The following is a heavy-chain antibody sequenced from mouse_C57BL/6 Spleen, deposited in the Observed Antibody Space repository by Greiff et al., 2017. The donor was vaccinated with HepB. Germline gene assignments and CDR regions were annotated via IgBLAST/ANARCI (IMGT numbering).Heavy chain of an antibody. V-gene: IGHV1-53*01. Sequence: QLQQPGTELVKPGASVKLSCKASGYTFTSYWMHWVKQRPGQGLEWIGNINPSNGGTNYNEKFKSKATLTVDKSSSTAYMQLSSLTSEDSAVYYCARSGRGNYWYFDVWGTGTTVTVSS. CDR1: GYTFTSYW. J-gene: IGHJ1*03. D-gene: IGHD1-1*02. CDR3: ARSGRGNYWYFDV. CDR2: INPSNGGT.